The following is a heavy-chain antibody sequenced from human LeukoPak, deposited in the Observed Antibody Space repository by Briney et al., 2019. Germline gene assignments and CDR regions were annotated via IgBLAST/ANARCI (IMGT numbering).Heavy chain of an antibody. J-gene: IGHJ4*02. V-gene: IGHV4-59*01. Sequence: PSETLSLTCSVSGVSISTYYWIWIRQPPAKGLEWMGFFSYSGSTKYNPSLKSRVTMSVDTSKNQFSLELNSVTAADTAVYYCARMYSGTSYYFDYWGQGTLVTVSS. CDR1: GVSISTYY. CDR3: ARMYSGTSYYFDY. CDR2: FSYSGST. D-gene: IGHD1-26*01.